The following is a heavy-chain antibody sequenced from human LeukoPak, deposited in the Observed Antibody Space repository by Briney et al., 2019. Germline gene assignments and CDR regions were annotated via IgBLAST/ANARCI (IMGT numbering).Heavy chain of an antibody. Sequence: SETLSLTCTVSGGSISETYWWSWARQPPGKGLEWIGQIHRSGSTNYNPSLKNRLIISLDRSKNQFSLSLNSVTAADTAVYYCARVVVPAAFSRLGAFDIWGQGTMVTVSS. J-gene: IGHJ3*02. D-gene: IGHD2-2*01. CDR2: IHRSGST. V-gene: IGHV4-4*02. CDR1: GGSISETYW. CDR3: ARVVVPAAFSRLGAFDI.